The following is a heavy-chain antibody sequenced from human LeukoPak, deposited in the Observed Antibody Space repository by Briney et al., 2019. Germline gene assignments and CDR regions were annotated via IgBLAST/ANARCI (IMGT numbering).Heavy chain of an antibody. CDR2: INHSGST. CDR3: ARDIVVVRWGYYYYYGMDV. Sequence: PSETLSLTCAVYGGSFSGYYRSWIRQPPGKGLEWIGEINHSGSTNYNPSLKSRVTISVDTSKNQFSLKLSSVTAADTAVYYCARDIVVVRWGYYYYYGMDVWGKGTTVTVSS. V-gene: IGHV4-34*01. D-gene: IGHD2-15*01. CDR1: GGSFSGYY. J-gene: IGHJ6*04.